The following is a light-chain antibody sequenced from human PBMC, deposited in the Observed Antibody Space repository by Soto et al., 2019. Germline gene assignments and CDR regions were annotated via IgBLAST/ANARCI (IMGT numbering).Light chain of an antibody. V-gene: IGKV3-15*01. J-gene: IGKJ1*01. CDR2: GAS. Sequence: EIVMTQSPATLSVSPGERATLSCRASQSVSSNLAWYQQKPGQAPRLLIYGASTRATGIPARFSGSGSGTEFNLTISRLKSEDFEVYYCQQYNKWPRTFGQGTKV. CDR1: QSVSSN. CDR3: QQYNKWPRT.